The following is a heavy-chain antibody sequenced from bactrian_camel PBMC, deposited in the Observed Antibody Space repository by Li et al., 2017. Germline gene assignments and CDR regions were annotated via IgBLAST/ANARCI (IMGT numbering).Heavy chain of an antibody. CDR3: VNGASDVGYNY. CDR1: EFTFSSTY. CDR2: INSGGGTT. Sequence: GGGLVQPGGSLHLSCAASEFTFSSTYMSWVRQAPGKGLEWVSSINSGGGTTDWSDSVKGRFTISRDNAKKTLYLQLNSLKTEDTAMYYCVNGASDVGYNYWGQGTQVTVS. D-gene: IGHD3*01. J-gene: IGHJ4*01. V-gene: IGHV3S28*01.